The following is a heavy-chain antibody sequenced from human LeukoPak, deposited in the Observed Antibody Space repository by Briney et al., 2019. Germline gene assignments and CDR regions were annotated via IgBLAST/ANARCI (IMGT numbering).Heavy chain of an antibody. J-gene: IGHJ3*02. CDR2: IYSGGST. CDR3: ARGGPTLSFDI. CDR1: GFTISSYW. V-gene: IGHV3-66*01. Sequence: GGSLRLSCVASGFTISSYWTHWVRQVPGKGLVWVSVIYSGGSTYYADSVKGRFTISRDNSKNTLYLQMNSLRAEDTAVYYCARGGPTLSFDIWGQGTMVTVSS.